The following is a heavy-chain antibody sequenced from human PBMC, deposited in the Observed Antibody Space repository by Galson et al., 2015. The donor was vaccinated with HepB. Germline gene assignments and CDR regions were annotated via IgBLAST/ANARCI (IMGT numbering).Heavy chain of an antibody. V-gene: IGHV3-23*01. D-gene: IGHD2-21*01. CDR3: AKDGVESLYCGGDCSPYYFDY. Sequence: SLRLSCAASGFTFSSYAMSWVRQAPGKGLEWVSAISGSGGSTYYADSVKGRFTISRDNSKNTLYLQMNSLRAEDTAAYYCAKDGVESLYCGGDCSPYYFDYWGQGTLVTVSS. CDR2: ISGSGGST. CDR1: GFTFSSYA. J-gene: IGHJ4*02.